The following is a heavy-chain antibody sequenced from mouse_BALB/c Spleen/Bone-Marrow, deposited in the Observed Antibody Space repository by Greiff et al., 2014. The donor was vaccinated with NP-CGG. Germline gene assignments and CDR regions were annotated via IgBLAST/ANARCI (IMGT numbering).Heavy chain of an antibody. D-gene: IGHD6-1*01. Sequence: QVQLQQSGPELVRPGASGKMSCKASDYTFTSYWMHWGKQRPGQGLEWIGMIDPSNSENRLNQKFKDKATLNVDKSSNTAYMHLSSLTSEDSAVYYCARTFQPRRAMDYWGQGSSVTVSS. CDR1: DYTFTSYW. J-gene: IGHJ4*01. CDR2: IDPSNSEN. CDR3: ARTFQPRRAMDY. V-gene: IGHV1-74*01.